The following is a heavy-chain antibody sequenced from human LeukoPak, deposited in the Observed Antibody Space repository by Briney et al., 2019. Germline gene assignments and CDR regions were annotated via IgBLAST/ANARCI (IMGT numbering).Heavy chain of an antibody. CDR2: INPNSGDT. CDR1: GYIFTGHY. Sequence: ASVKVSCKASGYIFTGHYMHWVRQAPGQGLEWMGWINPNSGDTNYAQKFQGGVTMTGDTSISTGYMELSRLTSDDTAVYYCARPRNWNWRYDAFDIWGQGTMVTVSS. V-gene: IGHV1-2*02. J-gene: IGHJ3*02. CDR3: ARPRNWNWRYDAFDI. D-gene: IGHD1-7*01.